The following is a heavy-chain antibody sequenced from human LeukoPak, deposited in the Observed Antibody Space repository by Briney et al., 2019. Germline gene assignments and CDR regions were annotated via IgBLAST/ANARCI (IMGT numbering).Heavy chain of an antibody. V-gene: IGHV3-7*01. CDR3: ARDFTGWELPNRFDP. CDR1: GFTFSRYW. CDR2: ISEGENEK. Sequence: PGGSLRLSCAASGFTFSRYWMTWVRQAPGKGLEWVASISEGENEKYYVDSVKGRLTISRDNGKNSLYLQINNLRAEDTAVYFCARDFTGWELPNRFDPWGQGTLVTVSS. J-gene: IGHJ5*02. D-gene: IGHD1-26*01.